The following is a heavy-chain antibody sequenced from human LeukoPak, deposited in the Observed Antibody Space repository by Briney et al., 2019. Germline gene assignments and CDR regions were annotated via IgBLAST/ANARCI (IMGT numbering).Heavy chain of an antibody. Sequence: GGSLRLSCAASGFSFSSYWMSWVRQAPGKGLEWVASIKQDGSEKYYVDSVKGRFTISRDNAKNSLYLQMNSLRAEDTAVYYCARDSGRGGSSFWGQGTLVTVSS. J-gene: IGHJ4*02. D-gene: IGHD1-1*01. CDR1: GFSFSSYW. CDR2: IKQDGSEK. V-gene: IGHV3-7*01. CDR3: ARDSGRGGSSF.